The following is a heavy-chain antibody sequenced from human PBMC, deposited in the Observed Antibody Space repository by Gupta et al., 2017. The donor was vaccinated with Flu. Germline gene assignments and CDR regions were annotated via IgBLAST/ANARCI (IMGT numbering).Heavy chain of an antibody. J-gene: IGHJ4*02. Sequence: QVQLVESGGGVVQPGRSLRLSCAASGFTLSRFGMHWVRQAPGQGLEWVAVVSADGITKYYADSVKGRFTISRDNSRNTMYLQMNSLRAEDTAVYYCAKELNSNGYNSYFDNWGQGTLVTASS. V-gene: IGHV3-30*18. CDR1: GFTLSRFG. D-gene: IGHD6-19*01. CDR2: VSADGITK. CDR3: AKELNSNGYNSYFDN.